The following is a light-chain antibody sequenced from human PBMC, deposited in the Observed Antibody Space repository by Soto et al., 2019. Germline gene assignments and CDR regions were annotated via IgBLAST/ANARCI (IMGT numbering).Light chain of an antibody. J-gene: IGLJ1*01. CDR3: CSYAGSSTLYV. CDR1: SSDVGSYNL. V-gene: IGLV2-23*01. CDR2: EGS. Sequence: ALTQPASVSGSPGQSITISCTGTSSDVGSYNLVSWYQQHPGKAPKLMIYEGSKRPSGVSNRFSGSKSGNTASLTISGLQAEDEADYYCCSYAGSSTLYVFGTGTKLTVL.